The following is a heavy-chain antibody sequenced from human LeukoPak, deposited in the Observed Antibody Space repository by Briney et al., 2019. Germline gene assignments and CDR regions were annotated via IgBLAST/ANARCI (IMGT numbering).Heavy chain of an antibody. Sequence: GGSLRLSCAASGFTFSSYWMHWVRQDPGKGLVWVSRINSDGSGTKYADSVKGRFTISRDNAQNSMYLQMNSLRVEDTAVYYCTSWGDTTAEYFQRWGQGTLVTVSS. CDR2: INSDGSGT. V-gene: IGHV3-74*01. D-gene: IGHD2-21*02. J-gene: IGHJ1*01. CDR3: TSWGDTTAEYFQR. CDR1: GFTFSSYW.